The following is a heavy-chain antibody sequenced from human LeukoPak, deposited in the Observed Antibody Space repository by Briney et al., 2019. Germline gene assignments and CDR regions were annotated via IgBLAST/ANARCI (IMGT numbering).Heavy chain of an antibody. Sequence: GRSLRLSCAASGFTFSSYWMSWVRQAPGKGLEWVANIKQDGSEKYYVDSVKGRFTISRDNAKNSLYLQMTSLRAEDTAVYYCARDLMGATHYFQHWGQGTLVTVSS. J-gene: IGHJ1*01. CDR3: ARDLMGATHYFQH. V-gene: IGHV3-7*01. D-gene: IGHD1-26*01. CDR1: GFTFSSYW. CDR2: IKQDGSEK.